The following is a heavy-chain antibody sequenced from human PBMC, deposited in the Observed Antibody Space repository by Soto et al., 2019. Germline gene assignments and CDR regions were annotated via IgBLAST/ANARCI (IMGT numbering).Heavy chain of an antibody. D-gene: IGHD3-22*01. CDR1: GFTFSSYA. J-gene: IGHJ3*02. CDR2: ISSNGGST. Sequence: PGGSLRLSCAASGFTFSSYAMHWVRQAPGKGLEYVSAISSNGGSTYYANSVKGRFTISRDNSKNTLYLQMGSLRAEDMAVYYCAREGYYYDSSGYYQNDAFDIWGQGTMVTVSS. CDR3: AREGYYYDSSGYYQNDAFDI. V-gene: IGHV3-64*01.